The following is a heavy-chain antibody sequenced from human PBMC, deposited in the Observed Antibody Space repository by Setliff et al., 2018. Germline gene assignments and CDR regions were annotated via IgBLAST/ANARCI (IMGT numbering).Heavy chain of an antibody. J-gene: IGHJ4*02. Sequence: GESLTISCKVFGYSFSSYWIAWVRQMPGKGLEWMGIIHPGDSDARYSPSFQGHVTISVDKAISTAYLEWSGLKASDTAMYYCSRPLPSSGQTAVLDYWGQGTLVTVSS. D-gene: IGHD6-25*01. CDR1: GYSFSSYW. CDR2: IHPGDSDA. V-gene: IGHV5-51*01. CDR3: SRPLPSSGQTAVLDY.